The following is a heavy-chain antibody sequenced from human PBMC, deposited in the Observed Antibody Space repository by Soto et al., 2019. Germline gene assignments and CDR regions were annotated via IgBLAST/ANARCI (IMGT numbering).Heavy chain of an antibody. V-gene: IGHV3-33*06. CDR2: IWYDGSQK. D-gene: IGHD3-3*01. Sequence: QVQLVESGGGVVQPGRSLRVSCTTSGFTFTTYSFHWVRQAPGKGLEWVAGIWYDGSQKHYNDSVKGRFTISKDNSKNTLFLQMNSLRAEDTAVYYCAKGGIGGMDVWGQGTTVTVSS. CDR1: GFTFTTYS. J-gene: IGHJ6*02. CDR3: AKGGIGGMDV.